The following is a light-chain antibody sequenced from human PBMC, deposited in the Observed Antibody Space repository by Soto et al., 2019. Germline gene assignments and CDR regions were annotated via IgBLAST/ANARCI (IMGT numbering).Light chain of an antibody. J-gene: IGKJ1*01. CDR1: QTIAIY. CDR3: QQNYNIPQT. Sequence: DIQMTQSPSSLSASVGDTVTITCRASQTIAIYLNWYQQKPGKALNLLIYQASSLQSGVPSRFTGRGSGTDITLTISSLQPEDFATYYWQQNYNIPQTFGQGTRVESK. CDR2: QAS. V-gene: IGKV1-39*01.